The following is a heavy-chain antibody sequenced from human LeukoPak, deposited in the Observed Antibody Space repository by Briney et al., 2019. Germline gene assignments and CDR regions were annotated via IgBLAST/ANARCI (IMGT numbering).Heavy chain of an antibody. V-gene: IGHV3-7*01. J-gene: IGHJ4*02. CDR2: IKQDGSEK. Sequence: GGSLRLSCAAPGFTFSSYWMSWVRQAPGKGLEWVANIKQDGSEKYYVDSVKGRFTISRDNAKNSLYLQMNSLRAEDTAVYYCAWSSGYDLGGIDYWGQGTLVTVSS. CDR3: AWSSGYDLGGIDY. CDR1: GFTFSSYW. D-gene: IGHD5-12*01.